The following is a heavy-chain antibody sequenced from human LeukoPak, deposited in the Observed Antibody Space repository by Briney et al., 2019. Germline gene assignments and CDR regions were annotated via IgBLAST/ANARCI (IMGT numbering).Heavy chain of an antibody. V-gene: IGHV3-23*01. Sequence: PGGSLRLSYAASGFTFSSYAISWVRQAPGKGLEWVSAISGSGGSTYYADSVKGRFTISRDNSKNTLYLQMNSLRVEDTAVYYCARGNTGIGGIAAAVFDYWGQGTLVTVSS. J-gene: IGHJ4*02. CDR1: GFTFSSYA. CDR3: ARGNTGIGGIAAAVFDY. CDR2: ISGSGGST. D-gene: IGHD6-13*01.